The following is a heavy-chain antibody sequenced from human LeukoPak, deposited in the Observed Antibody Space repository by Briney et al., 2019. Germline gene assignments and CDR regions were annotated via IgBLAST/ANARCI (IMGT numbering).Heavy chain of an antibody. D-gene: IGHD2-2*01. V-gene: IGHV3-74*01. CDR3: VRSCSSGSCYGYKDY. CDR1: GSTFSSYW. J-gene: IGHJ4*02. Sequence: GGSLRLSCATSGSTFSSYWMPWVRQVPGKGLVWVSRVNGDGTSTSYADSVQGRFTISRDNAKNTLYLYMNSLRGDDTAIYFCVRSCSSGSCYGYKDYWGQGTLVTVSS. CDR2: VNGDGTST.